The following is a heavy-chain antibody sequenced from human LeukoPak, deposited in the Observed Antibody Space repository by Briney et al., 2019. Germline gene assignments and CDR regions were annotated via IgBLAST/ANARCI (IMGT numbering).Heavy chain of an antibody. V-gene: IGHV3-23*01. CDR1: GFTFRSYA. D-gene: IGHD2-21*01. Sequence: PGGSPRLSCAASGFTFRSYAMSWVRQPPGKGLEWVSAVSDSGDATRYADSVKGRFTISRDNSKDTLYLQMNSLRAEDTAVYFCAKSDCGGDGCKLLNYWGQGILVTVSS. CDR3: AKSDCGGDGCKLLNY. CDR2: VSDSGDAT. J-gene: IGHJ4*02.